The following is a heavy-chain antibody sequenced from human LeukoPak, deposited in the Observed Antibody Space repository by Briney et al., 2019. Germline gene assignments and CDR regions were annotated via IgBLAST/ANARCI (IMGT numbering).Heavy chain of an antibody. Sequence: GGSLRLSCAASGFTVSSNYMSWVRQAPGRGLEWVSVIYSGGSTYYTDSVKGRFTISRDNSKNTLYLQMNSLRAEDTAVYYCARVTMIVVVREAFDIWGQGTMVTVSS. V-gene: IGHV3-66*01. D-gene: IGHD3-22*01. CDR2: IYSGGST. CDR1: GFTVSSNY. CDR3: ARVTMIVVVREAFDI. J-gene: IGHJ3*02.